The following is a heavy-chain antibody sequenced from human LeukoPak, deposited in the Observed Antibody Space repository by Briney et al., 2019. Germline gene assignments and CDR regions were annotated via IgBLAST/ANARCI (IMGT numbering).Heavy chain of an antibody. D-gene: IGHD3-16*01. Sequence: SETLSLTCTVSGGSISSSSYYWGWIRQPPGKGLEWIGSIYYSGSTYYNPSLKSRVTISVDTSKNQFSLKLSSVTAADTAVYYCARMGPPGFGGYDYVWGSSTMYYFDYWGQGTLVTVSS. V-gene: IGHV4-39*01. CDR1: GGSISSSSYY. J-gene: IGHJ4*02. CDR3: ARMGPPGFGGYDYVWGSSTMYYFDY. CDR2: IYYSGST.